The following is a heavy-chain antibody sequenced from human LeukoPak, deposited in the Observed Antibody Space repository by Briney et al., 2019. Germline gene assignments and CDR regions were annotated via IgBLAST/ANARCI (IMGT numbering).Heavy chain of an antibody. Sequence: SVKVSCKASGGTFSNSAISWVRQAPGQGLEWMGGIVPVSGITNYAQKFQGRVMLTADESTSTVYMDLSTLRSEDTAIYYCARGPVVDPQYYFDYWGQGALVTVSS. CDR2: IVPVSGIT. CDR1: GGTFSNSA. J-gene: IGHJ4*02. V-gene: IGHV1-69*13. D-gene: IGHD3-22*01. CDR3: ARGPVVDPQYYFDY.